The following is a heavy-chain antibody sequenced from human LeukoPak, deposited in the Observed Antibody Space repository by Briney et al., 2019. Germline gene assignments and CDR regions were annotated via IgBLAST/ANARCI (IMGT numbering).Heavy chain of an antibody. CDR3: VRNYYGSGSYVFNWFDP. D-gene: IGHD3-10*01. J-gene: IGHJ5*02. CDR1: GFTFSSYA. CDR2: ISSNGGST. V-gene: IGHV3-64D*06. Sequence: GSLRLSCSASGFTFSSYAVHWVRQAPGKGLEYVSAISSNGGSTYYADSVKGRFTISRDNSKNTLYLQMSSLRAEDTAVYYCVRNYYGSGSYVFNWFDPWGQGTLVTVSS.